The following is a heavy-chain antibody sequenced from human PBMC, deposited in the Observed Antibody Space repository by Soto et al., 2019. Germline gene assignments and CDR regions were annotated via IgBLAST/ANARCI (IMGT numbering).Heavy chain of an antibody. D-gene: IGHD3-22*01. V-gene: IGHV4-39*01. Sequence: QLLLQEAGPRLVEPSEALSLTCTVSSGSISSTSYYWAWIRQPPGKGLEWIGAIYYDGTTYYTESLKSRVSISVDTSKNQFSLKVNAVTAADTAVYFCARQGRNNKIVLVKHYAADFWGQGTAVTVSS. CDR3: ARQGRNNKIVLVKHYAADF. J-gene: IGHJ6*01. CDR2: IYYDGTT. CDR1: SGSISSTSYY.